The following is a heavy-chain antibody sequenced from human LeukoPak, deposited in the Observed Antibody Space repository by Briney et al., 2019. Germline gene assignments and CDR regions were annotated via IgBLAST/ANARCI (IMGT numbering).Heavy chain of an antibody. CDR1: GFTFSSYG. CDR2: ISYDGSNK. V-gene: IGHV3-30*18. J-gene: IGHJ6*02. CDR3: AKDCGYDFWSGYSSYYYYGMDV. D-gene: IGHD3-3*01. Sequence: GGSLRLSCAASGFTFSSYGMHWVRQAPGKGLEWVAVISYDGSNKYYADSVKGRFTISRDNSKNTLYLQMNSLRAEDTAVYYCAKDCGYDFWSGYSSYYYYGMDVWGQGTTVTVSS.